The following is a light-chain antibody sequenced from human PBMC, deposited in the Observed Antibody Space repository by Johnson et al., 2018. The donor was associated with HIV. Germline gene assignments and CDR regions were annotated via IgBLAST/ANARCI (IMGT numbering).Light chain of an antibody. CDR3: ATWDSSLSTCGV. CDR1: SSTFGNSY. CDR2: KNN. J-gene: IGLJ1*01. V-gene: IGLV1-51*02. Sequence: QSVLTQPPSVSAAPGQRVTISCSGASSTFGNSYISWYQLLPGSPPKLLVFKNNERPSGIPDRFSGSNSGTSATLDITGLQPGDEADYYWATWDSSLSTCGVFGSGTKVTVL.